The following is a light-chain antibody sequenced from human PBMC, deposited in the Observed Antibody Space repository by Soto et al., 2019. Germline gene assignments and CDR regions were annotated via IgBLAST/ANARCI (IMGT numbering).Light chain of an antibody. CDR1: QAISSY. Sequence: IQLTQSPSSLSASVGDRVTIACRACQAISSYLAWYQQKPGQAPKLLIYGASTLQSGIPSRFSGSESGTDYTLTISSLQPEDFAAYYCQQLHSYPIIFGQGTRLEIK. CDR3: QQLHSYPII. CDR2: GAS. J-gene: IGKJ5*01. V-gene: IGKV1-9*01.